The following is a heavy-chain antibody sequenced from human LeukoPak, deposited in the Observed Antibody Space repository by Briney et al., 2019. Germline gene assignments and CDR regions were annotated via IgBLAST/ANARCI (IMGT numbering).Heavy chain of an antibody. CDR3: ARDYPPYFHYDSSGYYRPGGMDV. D-gene: IGHD3-22*01. V-gene: IGHV3-48*03. J-gene: IGHJ6*02. Sequence: GGSLRLSCAASGFTFSSYAMNWVRQAPGKGLEWVSYISSSGSTIYYADSVKGRFTISRDSAKNSLYLQMNSLRAEDTAVYYCARDYPPYFHYDSSGYYRPGGMDVWGQGTTVAVSS. CDR1: GFTFSSYA. CDR2: ISSSGSTI.